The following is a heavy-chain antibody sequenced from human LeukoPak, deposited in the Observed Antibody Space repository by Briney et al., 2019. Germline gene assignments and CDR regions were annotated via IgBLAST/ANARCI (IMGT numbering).Heavy chain of an antibody. V-gene: IGHV4-34*01. Sequence: SETLSLTCAVYGGSFSGYYWSWIRQPPGKGLEWIGEINHSGSTNYNPSLKSRVTISVDTSKKQFSLKLSSVTAADTAVYYCARVVVDTAMVDYWGQGTLVTVSS. CDR3: ARVVVDTAMVDY. J-gene: IGHJ4*02. CDR1: GGSFSGYY. D-gene: IGHD5-18*01. CDR2: INHSGST.